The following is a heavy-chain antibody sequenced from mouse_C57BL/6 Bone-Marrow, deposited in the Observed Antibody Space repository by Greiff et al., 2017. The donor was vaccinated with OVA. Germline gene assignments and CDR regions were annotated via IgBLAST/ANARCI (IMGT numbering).Heavy chain of an antibody. CDR3: ARRATSTPPWFAY. J-gene: IGHJ3*01. CDR2: IYPRSGNT. V-gene: IGHV1-81*01. D-gene: IGHD3-1*01. CDR1: GYTFTSYG. Sequence: QVQLKQSGAELARPGASVKLSCKASGYTFTSYGISWVKQRTGQGLEWIGEIYPRSGNTYYNEKFKGKATLTADKSSSTAYMELRSLTSEDSAVYFCARRATSTPPWFAYWGQGTLVTVSA.